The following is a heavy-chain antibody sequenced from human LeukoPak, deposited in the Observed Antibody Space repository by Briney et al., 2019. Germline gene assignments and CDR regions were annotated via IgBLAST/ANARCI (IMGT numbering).Heavy chain of an antibody. CDR3: ARGAYGSGIGSWFDP. CDR2: IYYSGST. J-gene: IGHJ5*02. D-gene: IGHD3-10*01. V-gene: IGHV4-59*12. Sequence: SETLSLTCTVSGGSISSYYWSWIRQPPGKGLEWIGYIYYSGSTYYNPSLKSRVTISVDRSKNQFSLKLSSVTAADTAVYYCARGAYGSGIGSWFDPWGQGTLVTVSS. CDR1: GGSISSYY.